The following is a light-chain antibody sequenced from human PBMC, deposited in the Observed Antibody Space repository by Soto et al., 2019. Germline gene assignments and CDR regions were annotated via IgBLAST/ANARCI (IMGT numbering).Light chain of an antibody. CDR2: NVS. V-gene: IGLV2-11*01. J-gene: IGLJ1*01. Sequence: QSALTQPRSVSGSPGQSVTISCTGTSSDVGGYNYVSWYQQHSGKAPKFMIYNVSKRPSGVPDRFSGSKSGNTASLTISGLQAEDEAYYYCCSYAGSYRYVFGTGTKLTVL. CDR3: CSYAGSYRYV. CDR1: SSDVGGYNY.